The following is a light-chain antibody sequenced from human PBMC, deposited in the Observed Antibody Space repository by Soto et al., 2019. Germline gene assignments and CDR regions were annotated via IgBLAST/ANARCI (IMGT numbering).Light chain of an antibody. J-gene: IGKJ4*01. Sequence: EYVLTQSPGTLSLSPGERATLSCRASQSVGSNSLAWYQQKPGQAPRILIYGASTRATGIPDRFSGSGSGTAFTLPISRLEPEGFAVYYCQQYGCSPPLTFGGGTKVEIK. CDR2: GAS. CDR3: QQYGCSPPLT. CDR1: QSVGSNS. V-gene: IGKV3-20*01.